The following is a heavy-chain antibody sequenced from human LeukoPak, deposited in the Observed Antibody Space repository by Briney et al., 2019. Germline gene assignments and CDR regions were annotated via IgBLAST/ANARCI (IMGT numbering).Heavy chain of an antibody. D-gene: IGHD3-10*01. Sequence: PGGSLRLSCAASGLTFSSYSMNWVRQAPGKGLEWVSYISSSSSTIYYADSVKGRFTISRDNAKNSLYLQMNSLRAEDTAVYCCASMRSGIDYWGQGTLVTVSS. CDR2: ISSSSSTI. J-gene: IGHJ4*02. CDR1: GLTFSSYS. CDR3: ASMRSGIDY. V-gene: IGHV3-48*01.